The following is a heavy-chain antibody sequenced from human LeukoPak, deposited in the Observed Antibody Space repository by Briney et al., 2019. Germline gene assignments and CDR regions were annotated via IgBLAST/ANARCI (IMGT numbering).Heavy chain of an antibody. D-gene: IGHD3-10*01. Sequence: ASVKVSCKASGYTFTSYYIHWVRQAPGQGLEWMGIINPSDSRTTYAQKFQGRVTMTRDTSTTTVYMELSSLRSEDTAVYYCARGTLYYGSGFYPHPGEYYFDYWGQGTLVTVSS. CDR3: ARGTLYYGSGFYPHPGEYYFDY. J-gene: IGHJ4*02. V-gene: IGHV1-46*01. CDR2: INPSDSRT. CDR1: GYTFTSYY.